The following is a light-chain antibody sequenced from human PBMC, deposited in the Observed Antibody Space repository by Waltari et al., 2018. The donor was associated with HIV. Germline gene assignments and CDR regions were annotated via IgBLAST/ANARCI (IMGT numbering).Light chain of an antibody. V-gene: IGLV3-19*01. CDR2: GKN. CDR1: NLRTYY. Sequence: SVLTQPPSVSGAPGHRVTITCQGDNLRTYYASWYQQKPGQAPVLVSYGKNRRPSEIPDRFSSSASRNTASLIITGAQAEDEAEYYCKTRDRSGNLYVFGAGTTVTVL. CDR3: KTRDRSGNLYV. J-gene: IGLJ1*01.